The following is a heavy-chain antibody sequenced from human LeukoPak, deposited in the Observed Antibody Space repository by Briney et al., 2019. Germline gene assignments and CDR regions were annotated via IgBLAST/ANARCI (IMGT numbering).Heavy chain of an antibody. V-gene: IGHV1-69*05. CDR2: IIPIFGTA. J-gene: IGHJ4*02. CDR3: ARGADVVYFDY. Sequence: ASVKVSCKASGGTFSSYAISWVRQAPGQGLEWMGRIIPIFGTANYAQKFQSRVTITTDESTSTAYMELSSLRSEDTAVYYCARGADVVYFDYWGQGALVTVSS. D-gene: IGHD2-21*01. CDR1: GGTFSSYA.